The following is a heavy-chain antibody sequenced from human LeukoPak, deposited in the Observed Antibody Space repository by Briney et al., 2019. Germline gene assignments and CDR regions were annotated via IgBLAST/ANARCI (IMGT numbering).Heavy chain of an antibody. D-gene: IGHD6-6*01. CDR2: IYYSGST. J-gene: IGHJ5*02. CDR1: GVSISSSSYY. V-gene: IGHV4-39*07. Sequence: SETLSLTCTVSGVSISSSSYYWGWIRQPPGKGLEWIGSIYYSGSTYYNPSLKSRVTISVDTSKNHSSLRLSSVTAADTAVYYCAGNRASTLNPGSSSSDIYFWFDPWGQGTLVTVSS. CDR3: AGNRASTLNPGSSSSDIYFWFDP.